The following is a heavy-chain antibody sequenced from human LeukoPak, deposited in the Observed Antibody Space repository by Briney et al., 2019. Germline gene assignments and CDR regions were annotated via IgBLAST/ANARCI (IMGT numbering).Heavy chain of an antibody. Sequence: SQTLSLTCTVSRGSISSAGYYWSWIRQPAGKGLEWIGRVYTSGRTNYNPSLKSRVTISVDTSKNQFSLKLSSVTAADTAVYYCARQTFGVLYFDSWGQGTLVAVST. V-gene: IGHV4-61*02. J-gene: IGHJ4*02. CDR3: ARQTFGVLYFDS. CDR2: VYTSGRT. CDR1: RGSISSAGYY. D-gene: IGHD3-10*01.